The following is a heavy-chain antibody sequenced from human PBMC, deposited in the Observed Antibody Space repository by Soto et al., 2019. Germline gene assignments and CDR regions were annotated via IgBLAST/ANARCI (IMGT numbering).Heavy chain of an antibody. CDR1: GFTFSKYW. D-gene: IGHD2-8*01. V-gene: IGHV3-74*01. CDR3: AIQDCTNDVCLEAAVTVGGALEY. Sequence: EVKLVESGGGLAQPGKALRLSCAASGFTFSKYWMHWVRQAPGKGPVWVSYISSDGTTTDYADSVKGRFTISRDNAKNTLYLQMDSLRVEDTAVYYCAIQDCTNDVCLEAAVTVGGALEYWGQGAQVTVSS. J-gene: IGHJ4*02. CDR2: ISSDGTTT.